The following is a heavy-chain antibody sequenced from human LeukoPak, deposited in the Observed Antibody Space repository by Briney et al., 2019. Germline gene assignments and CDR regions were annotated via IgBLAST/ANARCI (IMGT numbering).Heavy chain of an antibody. CDR3: ASYSPSSLYWYFDL. CDR1: AESITNNKYY. J-gene: IGHJ2*01. CDR2: IFYSGSA. Sequence: SETLSLTCSVSAESITNNKYYWAWIRQPPEKGLEWIGSIFYSGSAYYNSSLQSRLSMSVDTSKNQFSLKLSPVTAADTAVYFCASYSPSSLYWYFDLWGRGTLVTVSS. V-gene: IGHV4-39*07. D-gene: IGHD2-2*01.